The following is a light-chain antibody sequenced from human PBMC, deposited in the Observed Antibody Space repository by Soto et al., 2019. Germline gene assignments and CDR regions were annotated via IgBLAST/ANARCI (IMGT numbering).Light chain of an antibody. J-gene: IGKJ4*01. Sequence: DVQLTQSPSTLPASVGDRVAITCQATRNIFNYLNWFQQRPGKAPQLLISDASHLEPGVPSRFSGQRSGTDFTLIINDLQPEDFATYFCQQYEDLPLTFGGGTRVEV. CDR1: RNIFNY. CDR3: QQYEDLPLT. CDR2: DAS. V-gene: IGKV1-33*01.